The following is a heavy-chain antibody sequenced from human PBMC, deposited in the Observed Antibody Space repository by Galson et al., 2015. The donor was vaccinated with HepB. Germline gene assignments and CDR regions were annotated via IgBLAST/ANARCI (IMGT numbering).Heavy chain of an antibody. CDR3: ASLRTGSSGPGPRWFSGHDYYYMDV. CDR1: GGTFSSYA. J-gene: IGHJ6*03. D-gene: IGHD3-22*01. V-gene: IGHV1-69*13. Sequence: SVKVSCKASGGTFSSYAISWVRQAPGQGLEWMGGIIPIFGTANYAQKFQGRVTITADESTSTAYMELSSLRSEDTAVYYCASLRTGSSGPGPRWFSGHDYYYMDVWGKGTTVTVSS. CDR2: IIPIFGTA.